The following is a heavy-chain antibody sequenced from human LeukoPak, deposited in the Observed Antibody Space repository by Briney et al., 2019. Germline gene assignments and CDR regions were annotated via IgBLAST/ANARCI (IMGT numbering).Heavy chain of an antibody. J-gene: IGHJ3*02. CDR3: AKASRGLQNDAFDI. D-gene: IGHD5-12*01. CDR2: LSGSGDST. CDR1: GFTFSNYA. V-gene: IGHV3-23*01. Sequence: PGGSLRLSCAASGFTFSNYAMTWVRQAPGKGLEWVSVLSGSGDSTYYADSVKGRFTISRDNFKNTLYLQMNSLRAEDTAVYYCAKASRGLQNDAFDIWGQGTMVTVSS.